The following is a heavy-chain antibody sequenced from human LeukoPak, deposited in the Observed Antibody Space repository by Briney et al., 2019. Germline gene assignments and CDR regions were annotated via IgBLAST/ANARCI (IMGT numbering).Heavy chain of an antibody. CDR3: ARETRSGYYYDLDY. Sequence: SETLSLTCTVSGGSISSGGYYWSWIRQHPGKGLEWIGYIYYSGSTYYNPSLKSRVTISVDTSKNQFSLKLSSETAADTAVYYCARETRSGYYYDLDYWGQGTLVTVSS. D-gene: IGHD3-22*01. J-gene: IGHJ4*02. V-gene: IGHV4-31*03. CDR2: IYYSGST. CDR1: GGSISSGGYY.